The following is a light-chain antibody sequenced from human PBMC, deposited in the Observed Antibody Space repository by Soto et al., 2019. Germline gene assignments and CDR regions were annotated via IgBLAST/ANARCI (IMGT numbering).Light chain of an antibody. Sequence: DIVLTQSPGTLYLSQGERATLSCRASQSVSSGYLAWYQQRPGQAPRLLIYGESTRATGIPARFSGSGSGTDLTLTISRLEPEDFAVYYCQQYGTSPWTFGQGTKVDIK. V-gene: IGKV3-20*01. CDR1: QSVSSGY. CDR3: QQYGTSPWT. J-gene: IGKJ1*01. CDR2: GES.